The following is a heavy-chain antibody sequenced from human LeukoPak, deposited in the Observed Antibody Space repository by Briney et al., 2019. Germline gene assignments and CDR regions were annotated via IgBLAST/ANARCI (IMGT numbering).Heavy chain of an antibody. J-gene: IGHJ4*02. Sequence: GGSLRLACGASGFTLSSATMSWLRQAPGKGLEWVAGISGSGGSTYYADYVKGRFTISRDNSKNTLYLQMISLRAEDTAVYFCAKRGVVIRVILVGFHKEAYYFDSWGQGALVTVSS. V-gene: IGHV3-23*01. CDR1: GFTLSSAT. D-gene: IGHD3-22*01. CDR2: ISGSGGST. CDR3: AKRGVVIRVILVGFHKEAYYFDS.